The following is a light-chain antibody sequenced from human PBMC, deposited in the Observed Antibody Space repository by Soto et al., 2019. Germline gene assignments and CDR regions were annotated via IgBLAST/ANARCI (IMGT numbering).Light chain of an antibody. CDR1: QSVSSN. CDR2: DAS. J-gene: IGKJ5*01. CDR3: QQYDIWPIT. Sequence: EIVMTQSPATLSVSQGERATLSCRASQSVSSNLAWYRQKSGQPPRLHIYDASTRATGIQARVSGSGSGTEFTLSISSLQSEDFAVYYCQQYDIWPITFGQGTRLEIK. V-gene: IGKV3-15*01.